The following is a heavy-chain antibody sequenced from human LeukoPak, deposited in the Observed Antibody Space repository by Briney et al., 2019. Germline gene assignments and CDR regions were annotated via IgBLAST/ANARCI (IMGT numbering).Heavy chain of an antibody. CDR3: TRPLGYCSSTSCYNLADYYMDV. CDR2: IRSKAYGGTT. CDR1: GFTFGDYA. D-gene: IGHD2-2*01. J-gene: IGHJ6*03. V-gene: IGHV3-49*04. Sequence: QPGGSLRLSCTASGFTFGDYAMSWVRQAPGKGLEWVGFIRSKAYGGTTEYAASVKGRFTISRDDSKSIAYLQMNSLKTEDTAVYYCTRPLGYCSSTSCYNLADYYMDVWGKGTTVTVSS.